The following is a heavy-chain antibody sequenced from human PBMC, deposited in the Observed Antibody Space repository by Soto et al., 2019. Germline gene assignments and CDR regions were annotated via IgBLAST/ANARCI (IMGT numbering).Heavy chain of an antibody. CDR1: GFSFAEYA. D-gene: IGHD3-16*01. Sequence: QVQLVESGGGVVQPGKSLRLSCAASGFSFAEYALHWVRQAPGQGLEWVAFISYDAAHKFYADSVKGRFTISRDNAHNTLYLQMNTLGPDDTAVYYCARDMITQYTRDYWGQGTLVTVSS. J-gene: IGHJ4*02. V-gene: IGHV3-30*04. CDR3: ARDMITQYTRDY. CDR2: ISYDAAHK.